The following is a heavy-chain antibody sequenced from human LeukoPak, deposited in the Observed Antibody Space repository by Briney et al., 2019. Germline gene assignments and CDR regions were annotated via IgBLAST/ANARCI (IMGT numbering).Heavy chain of an antibody. CDR3: ARGGRWQLAPPDAFDT. V-gene: IGHV4-34*01. CDR1: GGSFSGYY. Sequence: SETLSLTCAVYGGSFSGYYWSWIRQPPGKGLEWIGEINHSGSTNYNPSLKSRVTISVDTSKNQFSLKLSSVTAADTAVYYCARGGRWQLAPPDAFDTWGQGTMVTVSS. J-gene: IGHJ3*02. D-gene: IGHD6-6*01. CDR2: INHSGST.